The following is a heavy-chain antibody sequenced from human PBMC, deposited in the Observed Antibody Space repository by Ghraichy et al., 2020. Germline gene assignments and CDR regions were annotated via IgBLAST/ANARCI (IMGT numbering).Heavy chain of an antibody. Sequence: SQTLSLTCAVYGGSFSGYYWSWIRQPPGKGLEWIGEINHSGSTNYNPSLKSRVTISVDTSKNQFSLKLSSVTAADTAVYYCARHWGYSYGHEIDYWGQGTLVTVSS. D-gene: IGHD5-18*01. CDR3: ARHWGYSYGHEIDY. J-gene: IGHJ4*02. V-gene: IGHV4-34*01. CDR1: GGSFSGYY. CDR2: INHSGST.